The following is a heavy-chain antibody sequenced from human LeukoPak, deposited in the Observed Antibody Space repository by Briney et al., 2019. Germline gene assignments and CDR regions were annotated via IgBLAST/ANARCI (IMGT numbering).Heavy chain of an antibody. CDR1: GGSITSSSYY. CDR3: ASPSVGAITGIDY. Sequence: PSVTLSLTCTVSGGSITSSSYYWGWIRQPPGKGLEWIGSIYYSGSTYYNPSLKSRVTISVDTSKKQFSLKLTSVTAADTAVYYCASPSVGAITGIDYWGQGILVTVSS. J-gene: IGHJ4*02. D-gene: IGHD1-26*01. CDR2: IYYSGST. V-gene: IGHV4-39*01.